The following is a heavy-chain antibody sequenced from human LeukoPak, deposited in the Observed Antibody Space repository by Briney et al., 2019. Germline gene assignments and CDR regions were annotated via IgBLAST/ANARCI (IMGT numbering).Heavy chain of an antibody. J-gene: IGHJ4*02. CDR1: GGTFSSYA. D-gene: IGHD3-22*01. V-gene: IGHV1-69*13. CDR2: IIPIFGTA. CDR3: ASVPYYYDSSGYYYDY. Sequence: SVKVSCKASGGTFSSYAIGWVRQAPGQGLEWMGGIIPIFGTANYAQKFQGRVTITADESTSTAYMELSSLRSEDTAVYYCASVPYYYDSSGYYYDYWGQGTLVTVSS.